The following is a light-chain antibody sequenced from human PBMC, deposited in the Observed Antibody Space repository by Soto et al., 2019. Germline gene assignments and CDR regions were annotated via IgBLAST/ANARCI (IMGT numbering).Light chain of an antibody. Sequence: QSALTQPPSASESPGQSVTISCTGTSSDVGGYNYVSWYQQHPGKAPKLMIYVVSKRPSGVPDRFSGSKSGNTASLTVSGLQAEDEADYYCSSYAGSNNFGVFGTGTKVTVL. CDR1: SSDVGGYNY. CDR3: SSYAGSNNFGV. CDR2: VVS. J-gene: IGLJ1*01. V-gene: IGLV2-8*01.